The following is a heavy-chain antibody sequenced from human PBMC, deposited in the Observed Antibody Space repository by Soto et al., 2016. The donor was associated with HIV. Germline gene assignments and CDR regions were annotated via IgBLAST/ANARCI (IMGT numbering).Heavy chain of an antibody. CDR3: ARHQEGDGYSNFDS. CDR1: GGSISSSSYY. CDR2: IYYTGST. J-gene: IGHJ4*02. V-gene: IGHV4-39*01. D-gene: IGHD5-18*01. Sequence: QVQLQESGPGLVKPSETLSLTCTVSGGSISSSSYYWGWIRQPPEKGLEWIGTIYYTGSTYFNPSLKSRVTISVDTPKNQFSLKLNSVTAADTAVYYCARHQEGDGYSNFDSVGQGTLVTVSS.